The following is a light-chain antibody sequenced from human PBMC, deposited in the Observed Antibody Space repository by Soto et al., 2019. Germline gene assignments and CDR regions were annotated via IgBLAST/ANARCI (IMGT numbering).Light chain of an antibody. V-gene: IGLV2-8*01. J-gene: IGLJ7*01. CDR1: SSDIGAYNF. CDR3: SAHAGSNNPLA. CDR2: EVY. Sequence: QSALTQPPSASGSPGQSVTISCTGSSSDIGAYNFVSWYQQHPGKAPKVIISEVYKRPSGVPYRFSGSKSGNTASLTISGLQADDEADYYCSAHAGSNNPLAFGGGTQLTVL.